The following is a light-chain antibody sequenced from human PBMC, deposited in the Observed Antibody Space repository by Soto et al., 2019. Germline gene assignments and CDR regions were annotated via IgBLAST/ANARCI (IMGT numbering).Light chain of an antibody. V-gene: IGKV3-20*01. J-gene: IGKJ5*01. CDR3: QQLNSYPIT. CDR1: QRVGSNY. CDR2: GAS. Sequence: EIVLTQSPGSLSLSPGERVSLSCRASQRVGSNYLAWFQQKPGRTPRLLISGASTRATGIPDRFSGSGSGTDFTLTINRLEPEDFATYYCQQLNSYPITFGQGTRLEIK.